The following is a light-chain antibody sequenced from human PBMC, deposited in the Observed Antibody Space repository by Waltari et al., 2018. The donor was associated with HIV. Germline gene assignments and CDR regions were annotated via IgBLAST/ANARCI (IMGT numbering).Light chain of an antibody. Sequence: QSVLTQPPSASGTPGQRVTISCSGSNSNLGSNYVYWYQQLPGTAPKLLIYRPNQRPSGVPDRFSGSKSGTSASLAISGLRSEDEADYYCAVWDDSLSGWVFGGGTKLTVL. CDR2: RPN. CDR1: NSNLGSNY. J-gene: IGLJ3*02. CDR3: AVWDDSLSGWV. V-gene: IGLV1-47*01.